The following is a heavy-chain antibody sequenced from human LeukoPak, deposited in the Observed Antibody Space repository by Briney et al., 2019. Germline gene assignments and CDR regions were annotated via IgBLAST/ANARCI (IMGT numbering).Heavy chain of an antibody. J-gene: IGHJ4*02. V-gene: IGHV3-30*04. Sequence: GGSLRLSCAASGFTFSSYAMHWVRQAPGKGLEWVAVISYDGSNKYYADSVKGRFTISRDNSKNTLYLQMNSLRAEDTAVYYCAKDLLALASGSSYDYFDYWGQGTLVTVSS. CDR3: AKDLLALASGSSYDYFDY. CDR1: GFTFSSYA. CDR2: ISYDGSNK. D-gene: IGHD1-26*01.